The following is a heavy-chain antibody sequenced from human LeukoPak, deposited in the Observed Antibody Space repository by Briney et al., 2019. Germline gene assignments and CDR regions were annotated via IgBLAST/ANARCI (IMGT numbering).Heavy chain of an antibody. CDR1: GGTFSSYA. D-gene: IGHD6-19*01. Sequence: ASVKVSCKASGGTFSSYAISWVRQAPGQGLEWMGGIIPIFGTANYAQKFQGRVIMTTDTSTSTAYMELMSLRSDDTAVFYCARDGSGGGGYFDYWGQGTLVIVSS. V-gene: IGHV1-69*05. CDR2: IIPIFGTA. J-gene: IGHJ4*02. CDR3: ARDGSGGGGYFDY.